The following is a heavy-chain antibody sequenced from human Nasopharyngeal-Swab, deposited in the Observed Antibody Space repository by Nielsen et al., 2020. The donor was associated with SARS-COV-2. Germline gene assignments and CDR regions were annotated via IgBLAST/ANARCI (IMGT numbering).Heavy chain of an antibody. CDR2: IYYSGSI. J-gene: IGHJ6*01. CDR3: ARPKSSYYYGMDV. D-gene: IGHD3-10*01. V-gene: IGHV4-39*01. CDR1: GGSISNSGYY. Sequence: SETLSLTCTVSGGSISNSGYYWGWIRQPPGKGLEWIGNIYYSGSIYYNPSLESRLTISVDTPKNQFSLSLSSVTAADSAVYYCARPKSSYYYGMDVWGRGTTVTVSS.